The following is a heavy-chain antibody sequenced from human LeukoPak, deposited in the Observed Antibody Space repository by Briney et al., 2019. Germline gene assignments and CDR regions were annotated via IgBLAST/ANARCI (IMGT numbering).Heavy chain of an antibody. CDR2: ISSSSSYI. J-gene: IGHJ4*02. D-gene: IGHD3-22*01. Sequence: GGSLRLSCAASGFTFSSYSMNWVRQAPGKGLGWVSSISSSSSYIYYADSVKGRFTISRDNAKNSLYLQMNSLRAEDTAVYYCARDHDDSSGFDYWGQGTLVTVSS. CDR3: ARDHDDSSGFDY. CDR1: GFTFSSYS. V-gene: IGHV3-21*01.